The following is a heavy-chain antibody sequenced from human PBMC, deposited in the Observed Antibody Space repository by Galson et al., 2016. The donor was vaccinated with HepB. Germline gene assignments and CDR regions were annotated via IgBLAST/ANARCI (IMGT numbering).Heavy chain of an antibody. CDR3: ARLYGYGYRDHYYGMDV. CDR1: GFMFSNYW. J-gene: IGHJ6*02. Sequence: SLRLSCAASGFMFSNYWMTWVRQAPGKGLEWVANIKDDGSETYYADTVKGRFTISRDSGNNSLYLQMNSLRPEDAAVYYCARLYGYGYRDHYYGMDVCGQGTTVTVSS. V-gene: IGHV3-7*01. D-gene: IGHD5-18*01. CDR2: IKDDGSET.